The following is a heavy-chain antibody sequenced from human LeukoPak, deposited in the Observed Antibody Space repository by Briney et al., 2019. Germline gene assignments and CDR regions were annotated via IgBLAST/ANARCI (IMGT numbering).Heavy chain of an antibody. V-gene: IGHV3-30*04. J-gene: IGHJ4*02. CDR1: GFTFSSYA. D-gene: IGHD5-18*01. CDR2: ISYDGSNK. Sequence: GGSLRLSCAASGFTFSSYAIHWVRHAPGKGLEWVAVISYDGSNKYYADSVKGRFTISRDNSKNTLYLQMNSLRAEDTAVYYCARVYSRVGPFDYWGQGTLVTVSS. CDR3: ARVYSRVGPFDY.